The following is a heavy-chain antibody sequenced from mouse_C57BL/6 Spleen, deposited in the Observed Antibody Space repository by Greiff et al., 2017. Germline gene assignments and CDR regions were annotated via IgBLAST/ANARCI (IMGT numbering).Heavy chain of an antibody. J-gene: IGHJ1*03. CDR2: IYPGDGDT. CDR3: ARSGYYYGSSYWYFDV. D-gene: IGHD1-1*01. Sequence: QVQLQQSGAELVKPGASVKISCKASGYAFSSYWMNWVKQRPGKGLEWIGQIYPGDGDTNYNGKFKGKATLTADKSSSTAYMQLSSLTSEDSAVYFCARSGYYYGSSYWYFDVWGTGTTVTVSS. CDR1: GYAFSSYW. V-gene: IGHV1-80*01.